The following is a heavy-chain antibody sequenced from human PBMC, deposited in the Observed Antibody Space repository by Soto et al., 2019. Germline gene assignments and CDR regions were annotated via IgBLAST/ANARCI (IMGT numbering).Heavy chain of an antibody. CDR1: GYTFTSYD. D-gene: IGHD4-17*01. CDR2: MNPNSGNT. CDR3: ARGGPHDYCDYDPRRLRY. Sequence: QVQLVQSGAEVKKPGASVKVSCKASGYTFTSYDINWVRQATGQGLEWMGWMNPNSGNTGYAQKFQGRVTMTRNTSISTAYMELSSLRSEDTAVYYCARGGPHDYCDYDPRRLRYWGQGTLVTVSS. V-gene: IGHV1-8*01. J-gene: IGHJ4*02.